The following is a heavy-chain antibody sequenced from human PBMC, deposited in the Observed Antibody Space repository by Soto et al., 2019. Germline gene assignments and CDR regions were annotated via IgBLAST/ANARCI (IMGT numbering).Heavy chain of an antibody. CDR1: GGSISGYY. D-gene: IGHD2-21*02. CDR2: IFYTGST. V-gene: IGHV4-59*01. Sequence: QVQLQESGPGLVKPSETLSLTCTVTGGSISGYYWSWIRQPPGKGLEWIGYIFYTGSTNSNPSLKSRVTMSVDTSKNQFSLKLSSVTAADTAVYYCARYFWIGDCQGFDLWGQGTMVTVSS. J-gene: IGHJ3*01. CDR3: ARYFWIGDCQGFDL.